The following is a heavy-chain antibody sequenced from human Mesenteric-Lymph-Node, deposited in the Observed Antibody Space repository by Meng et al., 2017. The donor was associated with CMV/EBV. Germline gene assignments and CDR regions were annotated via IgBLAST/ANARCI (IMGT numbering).Heavy chain of an antibody. Sequence: ASVKVSCKASGYTFTSYDINWVRQATGQGLEWMGWMNPNSGNTGYAQKLQGRVTMTRNTSISTAYMELSSLRSEDTAVYYCARDRTMYSSSFYAGFDPWGQGTLVTVSS. V-gene: IGHV1-8*01. CDR2: MNPNSGNT. CDR1: GYTFTSYD. D-gene: IGHD6-6*01. CDR3: ARDRTMYSSSFYAGFDP. J-gene: IGHJ5*02.